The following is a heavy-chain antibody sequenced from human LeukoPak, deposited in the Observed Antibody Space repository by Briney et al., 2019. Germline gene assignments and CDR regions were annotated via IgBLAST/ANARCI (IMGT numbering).Heavy chain of an antibody. J-gene: IGHJ6*02. V-gene: IGHV3-30*04. Sequence: GGSLRLSCAASGFTFSSYAMHWVRQAPGKGLEWVAMISYDGSNKYYADSVKGRFTISRDNSKNTLYLQMNSLKTEDTAVYYCANNGMDVWGQGTTVTVSS. CDR3: ANNGMDV. CDR2: ISYDGSNK. CDR1: GFTFSSYA.